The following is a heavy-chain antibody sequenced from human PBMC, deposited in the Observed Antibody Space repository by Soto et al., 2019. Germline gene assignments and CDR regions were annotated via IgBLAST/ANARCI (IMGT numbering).Heavy chain of an antibody. CDR1: GFTSAYHA. V-gene: IGHV3-49*04. Sequence: GSLRLSCAASGFTSAYHAMNWVRQAPGKGLEWVGFIRSKAYGGTTEYAASVKGRFTISRDDSKSIAYLQMNSLKTEDTAVYYCTSSNVLLWFGELLVYGMDVWGQGTTVTVSS. CDR2: IRSKAYGGTT. J-gene: IGHJ6*02. CDR3: TSSNVLLWFGELLVYGMDV. D-gene: IGHD3-10*01.